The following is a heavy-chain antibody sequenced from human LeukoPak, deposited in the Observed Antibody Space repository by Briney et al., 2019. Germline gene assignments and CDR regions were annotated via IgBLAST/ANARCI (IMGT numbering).Heavy chain of an antibody. CDR1: GFTFSSYW. CDR2: IKEDGNEK. CDR3: ARGYCSGGSCYPGYYFDY. V-gene: IGHV3-7*01. Sequence: GGFLRLSCAASGFTFSSYWMTWVRQAPGKGLEWVANIKEDGNEKYYADSVKGRFTISRDNAKKSLYLQMNSLRAEDTAVYSCARGYCSGGSCYPGYYFDYWGQGTLVTVSS. J-gene: IGHJ4*02. D-gene: IGHD2-15*01.